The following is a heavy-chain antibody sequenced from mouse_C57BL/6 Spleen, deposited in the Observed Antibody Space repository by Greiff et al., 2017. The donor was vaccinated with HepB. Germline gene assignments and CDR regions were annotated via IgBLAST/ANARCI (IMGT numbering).Heavy chain of an antibody. J-gene: IGHJ2*01. CDR2: ISDGGSYT. D-gene: IGHD1-1*02. Sequence: EVQRVESGGGLVKPGGSLKLSCAASGFTFSSYAMSWVRQTPEKRLEWVATISDGGSYTYYPDNVKGRFTISRDNAKNNLYLQMSHLKSEDTAMYYCARDSTLWNFDYWGQGTTLTVSS. CDR3: ARDSTLWNFDY. CDR1: GFTFSSYA. V-gene: IGHV5-4*01.